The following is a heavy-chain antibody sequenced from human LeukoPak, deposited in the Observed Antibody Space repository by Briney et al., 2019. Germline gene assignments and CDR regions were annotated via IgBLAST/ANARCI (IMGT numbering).Heavy chain of an antibody. J-gene: IGHJ4*02. CDR3: ARGDSSGSDLNTYDY. CDR1: GGSISGYY. Sequence: SETLSLTCTVSGGSISGYYWSWIRQPPGKGLEWIGEINHSGSTNYNPSLKSRVTISVDTSKNQFSLKLSSVTAADTAVYYCARGDSSGSDLNTYDYWGQGTLVTVSS. D-gene: IGHD3-22*01. CDR2: INHSGST. V-gene: IGHV4-34*01.